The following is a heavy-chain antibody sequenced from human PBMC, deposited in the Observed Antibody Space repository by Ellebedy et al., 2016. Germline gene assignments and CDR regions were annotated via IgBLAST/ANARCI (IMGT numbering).Heavy chain of an antibody. D-gene: IGHD6-19*01. Sequence: GGSLRLSXAASGFTFSDYYMSWIRQAPGKGLEWVSYISSSSSYTNYADSVKGRFTISRDNAKNSLYLQMNSLRAEDTAVYYCARDNKGWYYFDYWGQGTLVTVSS. V-gene: IGHV3-11*05. CDR3: ARDNKGWYYFDY. J-gene: IGHJ4*02. CDR1: GFTFSDYY. CDR2: ISSSSSYT.